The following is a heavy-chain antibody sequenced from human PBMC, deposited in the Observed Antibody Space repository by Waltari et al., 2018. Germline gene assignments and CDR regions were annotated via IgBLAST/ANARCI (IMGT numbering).Heavy chain of an antibody. CDR1: GFTFSNYA. CDR2: ISASGGST. Sequence: EVQLLESGGDLVQPGWSLRLSCAASGFTFSNYAMTWVRQAPGRGLEWVSGISASGGSTYYADSLKGQFTISRDNSKNTVYLRMNSLRAEDTAVYYCARGDDYGGNADWYFDLWGRGTLVTVSS. J-gene: IGHJ2*01. CDR3: ARGDDYGGNADWYFDL. V-gene: IGHV3-23*01. D-gene: IGHD4-17*01.